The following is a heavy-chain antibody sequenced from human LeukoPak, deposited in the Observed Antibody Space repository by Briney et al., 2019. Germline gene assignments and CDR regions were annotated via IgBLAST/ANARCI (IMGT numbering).Heavy chain of an antibody. J-gene: IGHJ5*02. V-gene: IGHV4-34*01. D-gene: IGHD6-19*01. Sequence: PSETLSLTCTVSGGSISSYYWSWIRQPPGKGLEWIEEINHSGRTNYNPSLKSRVTISVDTSKNQFSLKLSSVTAADTAVYYCARARLWQWLVYWFDPWGQGTLVTVSS. CDR2: INHSGRT. CDR1: GGSISSYY. CDR3: ARARLWQWLVYWFDP.